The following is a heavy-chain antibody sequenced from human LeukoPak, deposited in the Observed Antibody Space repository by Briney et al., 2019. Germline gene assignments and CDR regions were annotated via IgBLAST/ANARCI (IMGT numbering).Heavy chain of an antibody. D-gene: IGHD1-26*01. J-gene: IGHJ3*02. CDR2: IYYSGSN. CDR1: GGSISSYY. V-gene: IGHV4-59*08. CDR3: ARHVGARYDAFDI. Sequence: SETLSLTCTLSGGSISSYYWGWLRHPPGEGLEWIGYIYYSGSNKYNPSLKSRVTISVDTSKNQFSLKMSCVTAADTAVYYCARHVGARYDAFDIWGQGTMVTVSS.